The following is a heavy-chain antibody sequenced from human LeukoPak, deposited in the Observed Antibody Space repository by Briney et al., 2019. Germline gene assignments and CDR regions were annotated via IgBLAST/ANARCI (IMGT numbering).Heavy chain of an antibody. D-gene: IGHD1-1*01. CDR3: AKDGWNDIPDY. CDR1: GFTFSSYA. CDR2: IVGSGGIT. Sequence: GGSLRLSCVASGFTFSSYAMNWVRQTPGKGLEWVSGIVGSGGITYYADSVKGRFTISRDNSKKTLYLQMNSLRAEDTAAYYCAKDGWNDIPDYWGQGTLVTVSS. J-gene: IGHJ4*02. V-gene: IGHV3-23*01.